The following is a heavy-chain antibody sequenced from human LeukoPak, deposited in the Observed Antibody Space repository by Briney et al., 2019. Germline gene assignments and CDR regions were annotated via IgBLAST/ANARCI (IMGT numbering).Heavy chain of an antibody. V-gene: IGHV1-69*04. CDR1: GGTFSSYA. CDR3: ARVNYGGKGVDY. Sequence: SVKGSCKASGGTFSSYAVSWVRQAPGQGLEWMGRIIPILGLANYAQKFQGRVTITADKSTSTAYMELSSLRSEDTAVYYCARVNYGGKGVDYWGQGTLVTVSS. D-gene: IGHD4-23*01. CDR2: IIPILGLA. J-gene: IGHJ4*02.